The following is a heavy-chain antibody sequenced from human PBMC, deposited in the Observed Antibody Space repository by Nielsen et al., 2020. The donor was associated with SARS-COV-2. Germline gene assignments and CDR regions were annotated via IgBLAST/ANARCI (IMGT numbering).Heavy chain of an antibody. D-gene: IGHD3-16*02. CDR3: ARANIMITFGGVIVMEEFDY. CDR2: IYYSGST. CDR1: GGSISSGDYY. J-gene: IGHJ4*02. V-gene: IGHV4-30-4*01. Sequence: SETLSLTCTVSGGSISSGDYYWSWIRQPPGKGLEWIGYIYYSGSTYYNPSLKSRVTISVDTSKNQFSLKLSSVTAADTAVYYCARANIMITFGGVIVMEEFDYWGQGTLVTVSS.